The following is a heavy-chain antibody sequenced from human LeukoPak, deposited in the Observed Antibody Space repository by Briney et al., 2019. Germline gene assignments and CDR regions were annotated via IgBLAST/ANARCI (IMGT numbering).Heavy chain of an antibody. CDR3: AKDYWCSGSPGWNYYYYMDV. D-gene: IGHD6-19*01. V-gene: IGHV3-43D*03. CDR1: GFTFDDYA. J-gene: IGHJ6*03. Sequence: GGSLRLSCAASGFTFDDYAMHWVRQAPGKGLEWVSLISWDGGSTYYADSVKGRFTISRDNSKNSLYLQMNSLRAEDTALYYCAKDYWCSGSPGWNYYYYMDVWGKGTTVTVSS. CDR2: ISWDGGST.